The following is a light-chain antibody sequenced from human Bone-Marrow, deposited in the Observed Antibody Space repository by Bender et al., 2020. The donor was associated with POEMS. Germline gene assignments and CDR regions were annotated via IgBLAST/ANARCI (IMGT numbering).Light chain of an antibody. V-gene: IGLV2-23*01. Sequence: SALTQPASVSGSPGQSITISCTGTSSDVGSYNLVSWYQQQPGKAPKLMIYEGSKRPSVISNRFSGSKSGNTASLTSSGLQADDEADYYCCSYAGSSDWVFGGGTKVTVL. J-gene: IGLJ3*02. CDR2: EGS. CDR3: CSYAGSSDWV. CDR1: SSDVGSYNL.